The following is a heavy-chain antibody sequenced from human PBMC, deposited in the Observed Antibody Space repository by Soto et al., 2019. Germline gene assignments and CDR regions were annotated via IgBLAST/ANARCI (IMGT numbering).Heavy chain of an antibody. D-gene: IGHD3-9*01. J-gene: IGHJ5*02. CDR3: ARDAHYDILTGHNWFDP. V-gene: IGHV3-33*01. CDR1: GFTFSSYG. CDR2: IWYDGSNK. Sequence: QVQLVESGGGVVQPGRSLRLSCAASGFTFSSYGMHWVRQAPGKGLEWVAVIWYDGSNKYYADSVKGRFTISRDNSKNTLYLQMNSLRAEDTAVYYCARDAHYDILTGHNWFDPWGQGTLVTVSS.